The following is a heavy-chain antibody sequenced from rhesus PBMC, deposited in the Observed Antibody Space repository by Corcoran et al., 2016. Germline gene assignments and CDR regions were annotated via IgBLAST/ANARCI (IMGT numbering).Heavy chain of an antibody. Sequence: QVTLKESGPALVKPTQTLTLTCTFSGFSLTTSGMGVGWIRQPPGKALEWLALIFWDDDKRYSTSLKSRLTISRETSKNQVVLTMTNMDPVDTATYYCARYNWNYGYFDYWGQGVLVTVSS. CDR2: IFWDDDK. CDR3: ARYNWNYGYFDY. V-gene: IGHV2-174*01. D-gene: IGHD1-26*01. J-gene: IGHJ4*01. CDR1: GFSLTTSGMG.